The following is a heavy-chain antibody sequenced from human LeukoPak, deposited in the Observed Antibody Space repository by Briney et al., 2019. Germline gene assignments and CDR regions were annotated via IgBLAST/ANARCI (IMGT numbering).Heavy chain of an antibody. J-gene: IGHJ3*02. V-gene: IGHV3-30*02. CDR3: ARDTGPYQPYAHDAFDI. CDR1: GFNFSSYG. D-gene: IGHD2-2*01. CDR2: IRYDGSSK. Sequence: GGSLRLSCAASGFNFSSYGMHWVRQAPGKGLEWVAFIRYDGSSKYYADSVKGRFTISRDNSKNTLYLQMNSLRAEDTAVYYCARDTGPYQPYAHDAFDIWGQGTMVTVSS.